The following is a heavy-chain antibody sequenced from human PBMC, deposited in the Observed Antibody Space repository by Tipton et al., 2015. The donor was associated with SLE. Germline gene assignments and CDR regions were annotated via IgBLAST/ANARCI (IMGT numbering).Heavy chain of an antibody. J-gene: IGHJ4*02. Sequence: QSGPEVKKPGEALQISCKTSGYSFTNSWIVWFRHMPGKGLECMGMIDPSDSDTRYNPSSQGHVSMSIDRSTTTAYLQWRSLKASDTAMYFCARRWVQTVFDYWGQGTLVTVSS. CDR2: IDPSDSDT. D-gene: IGHD3-10*01. V-gene: IGHV5-51*03. CDR1: GYSFTNSW. CDR3: ARRWVQTVFDY.